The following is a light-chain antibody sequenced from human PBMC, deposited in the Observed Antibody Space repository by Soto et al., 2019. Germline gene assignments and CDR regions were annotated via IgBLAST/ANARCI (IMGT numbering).Light chain of an antibody. J-gene: IGLJ1*01. CDR2: EVN. CDR3: SSYAGSSNA. CDR1: SGDVGGYNY. Sequence: QSVLTQPPSASGSPGQSVAISCTGTSGDVGGYNYVSWYQQHPGKAPKLMIYEVNKRPSGVPDRFSGSKSGNTASLTVSGLQAEDEADYYCSSYAGSSNAFGTGTKVTVL. V-gene: IGLV2-8*01.